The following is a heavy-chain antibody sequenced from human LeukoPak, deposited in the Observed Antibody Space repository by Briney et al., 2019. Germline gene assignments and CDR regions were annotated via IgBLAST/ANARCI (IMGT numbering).Heavy chain of an antibody. D-gene: IGHD3-3*01. CDR1: GFTLSRHW. Sequence: GGSLRLSCAASGFTLSRHWMTWVRQAPGKGLEWVANIKQDGSEKYYVDSVEGRFTTSRDNANNSLYLQMNSLRAEDTAVYYCARERTSRVYDFWSPDSWFDPWGQGTLVTISS. J-gene: IGHJ5*02. V-gene: IGHV3-7*01. CDR2: IKQDGSEK. CDR3: ARERTSRVYDFWSPDSWFDP.